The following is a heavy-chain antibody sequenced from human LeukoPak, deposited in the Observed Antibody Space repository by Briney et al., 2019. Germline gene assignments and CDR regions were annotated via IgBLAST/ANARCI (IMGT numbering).Heavy chain of an antibody. J-gene: IGHJ5*02. CDR1: GYTFTYYY. D-gene: IGHD3-22*01. Sequence: ASVKVSCKTSGYTFTYYYIHWVRQAPGQGLEWMGWINPNNGATNYAQKFQGRVTLTRDTSISTAFMELSRLISDDTAVYYCARSTPFFNYESSGYYFWFDPWGQGALVTVSS. V-gene: IGHV1-2*02. CDR3: ARSTPFFNYESSGYYFWFDP. CDR2: INPNNGAT.